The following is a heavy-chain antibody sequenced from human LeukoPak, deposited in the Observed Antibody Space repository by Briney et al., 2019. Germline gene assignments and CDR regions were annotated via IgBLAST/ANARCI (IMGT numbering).Heavy chain of an antibody. J-gene: IGHJ4*02. V-gene: IGHV3-33*01. Sequence: GGSLRLSCAASGFTFSRSGMHWVRQAPGKGLEWVAVIWYDGSNEYYADSVKGRFAISRDNSMNTLYLQMNSLTAEDTAVYYCARDWGYGGNSGYWGQGTLVTVSS. D-gene: IGHD4-23*01. CDR2: IWYDGSNE. CDR3: ARDWGYGGNSGY. CDR1: GFTFSRSG.